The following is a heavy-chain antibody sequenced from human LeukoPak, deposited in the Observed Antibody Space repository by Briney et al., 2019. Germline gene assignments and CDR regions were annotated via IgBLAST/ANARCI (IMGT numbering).Heavy chain of an antibody. V-gene: IGHV4-61*08. CDR2: IYYSGST. CDR3: ARDGGITTYNWFDP. J-gene: IGHJ5*02. Sequence: PSQTLSLTCTVSGGSISSGGYYWSWIRQHPGKGLEWIGYIYYSGSTNYNPSLKSRVTISVDTSKNQFSLKLSSVTAADTAVYYCARDGGITTYNWFDPWGQGTLVTVSS. D-gene: IGHD3-16*01. CDR1: GGSISSGGYY.